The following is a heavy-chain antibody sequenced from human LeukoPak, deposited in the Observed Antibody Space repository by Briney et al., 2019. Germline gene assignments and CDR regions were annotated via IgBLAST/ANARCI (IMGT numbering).Heavy chain of an antibody. CDR1: GGAIRSYY. CDR2: IYYSGST. D-gene: IGHD6-13*01. J-gene: IGHJ2*01. V-gene: IGHV4-59*01. Sequence: SETLSLTCTVAGGAIRSYYWSWIRQPPGKGLEWIGYIYYSGSTNYNPSLKSRVTISVDTSKNQFSLKLSSVTAADTAVYYCARVYYSNSYDYWYFDLWGRGTLVTVSS. CDR3: ARVYYSNSYDYWYFDL.